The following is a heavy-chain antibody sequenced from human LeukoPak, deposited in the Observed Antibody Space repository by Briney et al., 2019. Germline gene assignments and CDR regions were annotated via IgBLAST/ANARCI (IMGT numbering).Heavy chain of an antibody. V-gene: IGHV4-39*07. D-gene: IGHD2-8*01. J-gene: IGHJ4*02. Sequence: SETLSLTCTVSRGSINSSTYCWSWVRQPPGKGLEWIASIYYTGSTYYNPSLKSRVTISLDMSKNEFYLAMSSVTAADTAVYFCAAEKNGSPHYWGQGTQVTVSS. CDR1: RGSINSSTYC. CDR2: IYYTGST. CDR3: AAEKNGSPHY.